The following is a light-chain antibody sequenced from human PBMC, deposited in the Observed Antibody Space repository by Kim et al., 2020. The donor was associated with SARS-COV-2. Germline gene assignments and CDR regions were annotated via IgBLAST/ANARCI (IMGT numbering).Light chain of an antibody. CDR2: DAS. CDR3: QQYLNFLT. Sequence: SASVGDRFTITCQASQDINKYLNWYQQKPGKAPKLLIYDASNLEPGVPSRFSGSGSGTDFIFTITSLQPEDIATYYCQQYLNFLTFGGGTKVDIK. J-gene: IGKJ4*01. V-gene: IGKV1-33*01. CDR1: QDINKY.